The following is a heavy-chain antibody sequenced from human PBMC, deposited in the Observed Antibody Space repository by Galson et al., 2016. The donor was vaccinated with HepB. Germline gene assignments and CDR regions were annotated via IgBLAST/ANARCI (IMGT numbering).Heavy chain of an antibody. CDR3: ARAGKDLSTPY. J-gene: IGHJ4*02. CDR2: ISASGST. CDR1: GDSISRGTYF. Sequence: TLSLTCTVSGDSISRGTYFWSWIRQPAGKGLEWIGRISASGSTTYSPSLKSRVTMSVDTSRSLFSLNLRSVTAADTAVYYCARAGKDLSTPYWGQGALVIVSS. D-gene: IGHD2-2*01. V-gene: IGHV4-61*02.